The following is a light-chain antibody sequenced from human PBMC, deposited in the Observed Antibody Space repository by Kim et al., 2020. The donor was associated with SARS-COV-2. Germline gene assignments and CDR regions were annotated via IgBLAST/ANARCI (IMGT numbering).Light chain of an antibody. CDR2: KDS. J-gene: IGLJ3*02. CDR3: YSVVDNNLV. V-gene: IGLV3-27*01. CDR1: VLAKKY. Sequence: SSELTQPSSVAVSPGQTARITCSGDVLAKKYARWFQQKPGQAPVLVIYKDSERPAGIPERFSGSSSGTTVTLTISGAQVEDEADYYCYSVVDNNLVFGGGTQLTVL.